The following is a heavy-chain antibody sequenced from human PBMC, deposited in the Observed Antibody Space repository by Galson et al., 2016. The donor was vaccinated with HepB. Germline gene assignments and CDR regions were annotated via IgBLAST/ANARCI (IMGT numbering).Heavy chain of an antibody. CDR2: ISKDGRNK. CDR1: GFTFSGYP. Sequence: SLRLSCAASGFTFSGYPMHWVRQAPGKGLEWVAVISKDGRNKDYADSVKGRFTLTRDNSKNTLYLQMDSLRAEDTGVYYCAREGHDQLLLGYFDYWGQGTLVTLSS. J-gene: IGHJ4*02. CDR3: AREGHDQLLLGYFDY. V-gene: IGHV3-30*04. D-gene: IGHD3-22*01.